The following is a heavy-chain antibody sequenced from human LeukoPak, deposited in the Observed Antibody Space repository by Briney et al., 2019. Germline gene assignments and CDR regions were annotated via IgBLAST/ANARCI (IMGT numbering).Heavy chain of an antibody. Sequence: SGGSLRLSCAASGFTFSSYSMNWVRQAPGKGLEWVSSISSSSSYIYYADSVKGRFTISRDNAKNSLYLQMNSLRAEDTAVYYCARVNVTYYWSMIYYYYMDVWGKGTTVTVSS. CDR2: ISSSSSYI. V-gene: IGHV3-21*01. D-gene: IGHD2-8*02. J-gene: IGHJ6*03. CDR3: ARVNVTYYWSMIYYYYMDV. CDR1: GFTFSSYS.